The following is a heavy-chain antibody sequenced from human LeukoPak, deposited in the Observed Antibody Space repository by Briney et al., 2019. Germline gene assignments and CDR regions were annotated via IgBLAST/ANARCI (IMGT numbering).Heavy chain of an antibody. J-gene: IGHJ4*02. CDR3: ARSLTMVRAYDY. D-gene: IGHD3-10*01. V-gene: IGHV3-30*02. CDR2: IQYDGSNK. Sequence: GGSLRLSCAASGFTFSSYGMHWVRQTPGKGLEWVTFIQYDGSNKYYADSVKGRFTISRDNSKNTVYLQMNSLRTEDTAVYYCARSLTMVRAYDYWGQGTLVTVSS. CDR1: GFTFSSYG.